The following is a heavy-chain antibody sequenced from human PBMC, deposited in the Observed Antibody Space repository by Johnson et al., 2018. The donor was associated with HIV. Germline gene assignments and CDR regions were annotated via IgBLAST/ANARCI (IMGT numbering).Heavy chain of an antibody. J-gene: IGHJ3*02. CDR3: SRLGVGATWHAFDI. D-gene: IGHD1-26*01. CDR1: GFTFGRYW. Sequence: VQLVESGGGLVQPGGSLRLACAAAGFTFGRYWMHWVRQAPGEGLVWVSRIIADGRSTTYADSVKGRFTISRDNSKTTLYLQMNSLRAEDTAVYYCSRLGVGATWHAFDIWGQGTMVTVSS. V-gene: IGHV3-74*02. CDR2: IIADGRST.